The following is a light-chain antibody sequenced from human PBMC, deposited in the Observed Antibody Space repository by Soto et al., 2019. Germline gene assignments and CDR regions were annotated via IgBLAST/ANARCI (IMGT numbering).Light chain of an antibody. CDR2: KAS. CDR1: QSISSW. V-gene: IGKV1-5*03. Sequence: DIQMTHSPSTLSASVGDRVTMTCRASQSISSWLAWYQQKPGKAPNLLIYKASSLESGVPSRLSGSGSGTEFTLTISSLQPDDFATYYCQQYNSYRAFGQGTKVDIK. J-gene: IGKJ1*01. CDR3: QQYNSYRA.